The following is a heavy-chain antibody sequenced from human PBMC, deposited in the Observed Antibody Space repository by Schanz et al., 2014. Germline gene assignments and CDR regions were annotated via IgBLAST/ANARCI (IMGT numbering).Heavy chain of an antibody. CDR3: ARAPTRMNMFRGVTYFFDY. CDR2: TNPNGGA. Sequence: QGHLVQSGAEVKEPGASVQVSCKASGYVFTAYYMHWVRQAPGQGLEWMGVTNPNGGAEFAQKFQGRISMTRDTSTTTFYMELSSLTSDDTAVYYCARAPTRMNMFRGVTYFFDYWGQGTLVTVSS. V-gene: IGHV1-2*02. D-gene: IGHD3-10*01. CDR1: GYVFTAYY. J-gene: IGHJ4*02.